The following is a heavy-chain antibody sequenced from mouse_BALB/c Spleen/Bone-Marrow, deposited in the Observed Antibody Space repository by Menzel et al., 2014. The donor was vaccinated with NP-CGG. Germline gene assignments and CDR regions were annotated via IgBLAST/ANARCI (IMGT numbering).Heavy chain of an antibody. CDR2: IWGDGST. V-gene: IGHV2-6-7*02. J-gene: IGHJ4*01. CDR1: GFSLTGYG. Sequence: VKLQESGPGLVAPSQSLSITCAVSGFSLTGYGVNWVRQPPGKGLEWLGMIWGDGSTDYNSALKSRLSISKDNSKSQVFLKMNSLQTDDTARYYCARTLRHYAMDYWGQGTSVTVSS. CDR3: ARTLRHYAMDY.